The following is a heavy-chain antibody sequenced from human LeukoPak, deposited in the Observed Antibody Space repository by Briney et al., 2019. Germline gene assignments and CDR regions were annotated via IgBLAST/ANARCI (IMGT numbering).Heavy chain of an antibody. J-gene: IGHJ3*02. V-gene: IGHV3-7*03. CDR2: IKKDGSSK. CDR1: GFTFTNYW. Sequence: GGSLRLSCAASGFTFTNYWMSWVRQAPGKGLEWVANIKKDGSSKYYVDSVKGRFTVSRDNADNSLYLQMNGLRAEDTAVYYCAKSISDAFDIWGQGTMVTVSS. CDR3: AKSISDAFDI. D-gene: IGHD3-9*01.